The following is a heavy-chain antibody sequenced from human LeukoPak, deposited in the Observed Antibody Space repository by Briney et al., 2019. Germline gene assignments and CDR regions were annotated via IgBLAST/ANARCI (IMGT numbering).Heavy chain of an antibody. CDR1: GGSISSYY. J-gene: IGHJ4*02. CDR2: IYTGGST. Sequence: SETLSLTCTVSGGSISSYYWSWIRQPAGKGLEWIGRIYTGGSTNYNPSLKSRVTMSVDTSKNQFSLKLSSVTAADTAVYYCARDKDSSGYRDYWGQGTLVTVST. CDR3: ARDKDSSGYRDY. V-gene: IGHV4-4*07. D-gene: IGHD3-22*01.